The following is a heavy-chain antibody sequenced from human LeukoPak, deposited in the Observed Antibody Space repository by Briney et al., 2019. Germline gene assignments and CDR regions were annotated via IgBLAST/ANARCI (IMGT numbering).Heavy chain of an antibody. V-gene: IGHV3-33*01. CDR2: IWYDGSNK. J-gene: IGHJ4*02. D-gene: IGHD6-6*01. CDR1: GFTFSSYG. Sequence: WGSLRLSCAASGFTFSSYGMPWVRQAPGKGLEWVAVIWYDGSNKYYADSVKGRFTISRDNSKNTLYLQMNSLRAEDTAVYYCARDPDSSNYFDYWGQGTLVTVSS. CDR3: ARDPDSSNYFDY.